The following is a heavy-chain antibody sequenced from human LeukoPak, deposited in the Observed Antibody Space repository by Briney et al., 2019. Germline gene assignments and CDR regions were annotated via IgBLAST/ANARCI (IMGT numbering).Heavy chain of an antibody. CDR1: GFPFNTYA. CDR2: ISGSGGST. D-gene: IGHD2-8*02. Sequence: PGGSLRLSCVASGFPFNTYAMTWVRQAPGKGLEWVSAISGSGGSTYYADSVKGRFTISRDNSKNTLYLQMNSLRAEDTAVYYCAKDSDYWYFDYWGQGTLVTVSS. CDR3: AKDSDYWYFDY. V-gene: IGHV3-23*01. J-gene: IGHJ4*02.